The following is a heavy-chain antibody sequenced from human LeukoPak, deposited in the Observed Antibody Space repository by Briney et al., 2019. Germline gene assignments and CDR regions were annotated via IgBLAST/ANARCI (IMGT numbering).Heavy chain of an antibody. J-gene: IGHJ4*02. CDR2: IYYSGST. CDR1: GGSINSYY. Sequence: ASETLSLTCSVSGGSINSYYWTWIRQPPGKGLEWIGYIYYSGSTNYNPSLKSRVTISVDTSKNQFSLKLSSVTAADTAVYYCARSPTYNWNYVVDSHFDYWGQGTLVTVSS. CDR3: ARSPTYNWNYVVDSHFDY. D-gene: IGHD1-7*01. V-gene: IGHV4-59*01.